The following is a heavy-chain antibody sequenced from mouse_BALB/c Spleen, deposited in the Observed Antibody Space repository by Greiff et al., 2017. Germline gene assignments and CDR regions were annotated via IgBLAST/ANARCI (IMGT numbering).Heavy chain of an antibody. V-gene: IGHV5-6-5*01. CDR3: ARGDYRYGDY. D-gene: IGHD2-14*01. J-gene: IGHJ4*01. Sequence: EVHLVESGGGLVKPGGSLKLSCAASGFTFSSYAMSWVRQTPEKRLEWVASISSGGSTYYPDSVKGRFTISRDNARNILYLQMSSLRSEDTAMYYCARGDYRYGDYWGQGTSVTVSS. CDR1: GFTFSSYA. CDR2: ISSGGST.